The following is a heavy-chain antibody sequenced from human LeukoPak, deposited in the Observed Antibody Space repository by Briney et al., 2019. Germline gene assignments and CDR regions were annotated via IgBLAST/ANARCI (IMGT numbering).Heavy chain of an antibody. CDR3: AKRAVADSGLYYYGMDV. D-gene: IGHD6-19*01. Sequence: GGSLRLSCSASGFTFSSYAMSWVRQAPGKGLEWVSAISGSGGSTYYADSVKGRFTISRDNSKNTLYLQMNSLRAEDTAVYYCAKRAVADSGLYYYGMDVWGQGTTVTVSS. CDR2: ISGSGGST. V-gene: IGHV3-23*01. CDR1: GFTFSSYA. J-gene: IGHJ6*02.